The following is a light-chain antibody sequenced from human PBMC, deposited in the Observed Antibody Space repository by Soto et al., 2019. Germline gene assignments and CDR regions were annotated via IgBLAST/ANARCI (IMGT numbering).Light chain of an antibody. V-gene: IGKV1-39*01. CDR2: AAS. J-gene: IGKJ1*01. CDR1: QSTSSY. CDR3: QQSYSTWT. Sequence: DIQMTQSPSSLSASVGDRVTITCRASQSTSSYLNWYQQKPGKDPKLLIYAASSLQSGVPSRFSGSGSGTDFTLTISSLQTEEFATYYCQQSYSTWTFGQGTKVEIK.